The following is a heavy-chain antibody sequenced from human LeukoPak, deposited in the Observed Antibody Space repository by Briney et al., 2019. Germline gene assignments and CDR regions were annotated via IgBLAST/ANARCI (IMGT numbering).Heavy chain of an antibody. D-gene: IGHD2-2*01. CDR1: GGTFSSYA. CDR3: ARGVVPAASLTWFDP. CDR2: IIPIFGTA. V-gene: IGHV1-69*05. Sequence: RASVKVSCKASGGTFSSYAISWVRQAPGQGLEWMGGIIPIFGTANYAQKFQGRVTITTDESTSTAYMELSSPRSEDTAVYYCARGVVPAASLTWFDPWGQGTLVTVSS. J-gene: IGHJ5*02.